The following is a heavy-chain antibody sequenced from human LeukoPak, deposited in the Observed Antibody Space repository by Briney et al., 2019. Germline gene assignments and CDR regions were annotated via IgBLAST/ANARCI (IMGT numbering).Heavy chain of an antibody. D-gene: IGHD3-9*01. CDR3: ARAPYDILTGFPLDY. CDR2: ISWNSGSL. V-gene: IGHV3-9*03. J-gene: IGHJ4*02. CDR1: GFTFSSYS. Sequence: GGSLRLSCAASGFTFSSYSMNWVRQAPGKGLEWVSGISWNSGSLGYADSVKGRFTISRDNAKNSLYLQMNSLRAEDMALYYCARAPYDILTGFPLDYWGQGTLVTVSS.